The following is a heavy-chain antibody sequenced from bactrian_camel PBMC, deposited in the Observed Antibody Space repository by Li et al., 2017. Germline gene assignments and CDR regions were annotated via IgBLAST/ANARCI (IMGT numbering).Heavy chain of an antibody. V-gene: IGHV3S25*01. D-gene: IGHD2*01. Sequence: QLVESGGGSVQAGGSLRLSCAASGITYSSYCMAWFRQAPGKGLEWVSAITRNGDRTYYADSVKGRVAISRDNAGNTVSLQINSLKPDDAAVYFCATGPGTYCSGAYCFLFRTGLSYWGQGTQVTVS. CDR1: GITYSSYC. CDR2: ITRNGDRT. J-gene: IGHJ4*01. CDR3: ATGPGTYCSGAYCFLFRTGLSY.